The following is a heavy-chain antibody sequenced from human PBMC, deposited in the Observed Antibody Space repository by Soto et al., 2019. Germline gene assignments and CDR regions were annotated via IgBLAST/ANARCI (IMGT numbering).Heavy chain of an antibody. CDR2: IKSDGTVT. CDR3: ARENYDFWSGYYLDY. J-gene: IGHJ4*02. D-gene: IGHD3-3*01. CDR1: GITFSTYR. V-gene: IGHV3-74*01. Sequence: GGSLRFSCVVSGITFSTYRMHWVRQAPGKGLVWVSHIKSDGTVTHYTDSVRGRFIISRDNAKNTLFLQMNSLRAEDTAVYYCARENYDFWSGYYLDYWGQGTLVTVSS.